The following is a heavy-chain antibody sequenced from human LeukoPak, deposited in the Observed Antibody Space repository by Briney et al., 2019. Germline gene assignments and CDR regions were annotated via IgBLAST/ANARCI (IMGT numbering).Heavy chain of an antibody. CDR1: GFTFSSYW. CDR3: AKDGGHYYDSSGYPFDY. Sequence: GSLRLSCAASGFTFSSYWIHWVRQAPGKGLVWVSRINSDGSSTSYADSVKGRFTISRDNAKNTLYLQMNSLRAEDTAVYYCAKDGGHYYDSSGYPFDYWGQGTLVTVSS. CDR2: INSDGSST. D-gene: IGHD3-22*01. V-gene: IGHV3-74*01. J-gene: IGHJ4*02.